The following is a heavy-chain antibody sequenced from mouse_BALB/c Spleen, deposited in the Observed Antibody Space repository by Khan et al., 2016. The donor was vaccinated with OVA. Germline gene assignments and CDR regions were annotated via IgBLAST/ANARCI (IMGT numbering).Heavy chain of an antibody. Sequence: QVQLKQSGAELAKPGASVKMSCKASGYTFPSYTMHWVKQRPGQGLEWIGYINPSTTYTNYNQKFNDRATLTADKSSSTAYMQLSSLTSEDSAVFNCEREGAYYRSDGCIAYWGQGTLVTVSA. D-gene: IGHD2-14*01. V-gene: IGHV1-4*01. CDR2: INPSTTYT. J-gene: IGHJ3*01. CDR1: GYTFPSYT. CDR3: EREGAYYRSDGCIAY.